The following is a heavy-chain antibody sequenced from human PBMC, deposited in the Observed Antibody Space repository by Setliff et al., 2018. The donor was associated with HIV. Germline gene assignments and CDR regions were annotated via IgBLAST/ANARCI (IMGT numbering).Heavy chain of an antibody. CDR3: ARRRGQKATGWYYFDF. Sequence: SETLSLTCTVSGGPITSNTYFWDWIRQAPGKGLEWIGSIYHSGDTYYNPSLKSRVSISVDTSKRQFSLKLTSVTAGDSALYYCARRRGQKATGWYYFDFWGQGALVTVSS. CDR1: GGPITSNTYF. D-gene: IGHD6-19*01. J-gene: IGHJ4*02. V-gene: IGHV4-39*01. CDR2: IYHSGDT.